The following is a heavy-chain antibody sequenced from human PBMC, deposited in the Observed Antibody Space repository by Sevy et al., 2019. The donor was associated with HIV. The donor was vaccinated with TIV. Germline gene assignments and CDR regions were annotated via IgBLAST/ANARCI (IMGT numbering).Heavy chain of an antibody. D-gene: IGHD5-18*01. Sequence: ASVKVSCKASGGTFSSYAISWVRQAPGQGLEWMGGIIPIFGTANYAQKFQGRVTITADESTSTTYMELSSLRSEDTAVYYCARGPGGHTAMVNALINFDYRGQGTLVTVSS. J-gene: IGHJ4*02. CDR2: IIPIFGTA. CDR3: ARGPGGHTAMVNALINFDY. V-gene: IGHV1-69*13. CDR1: GGTFSSYA.